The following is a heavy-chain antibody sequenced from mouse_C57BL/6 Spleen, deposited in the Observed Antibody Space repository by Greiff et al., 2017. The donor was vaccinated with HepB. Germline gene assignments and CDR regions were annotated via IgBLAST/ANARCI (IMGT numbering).Heavy chain of an antibody. J-gene: IGHJ2*01. V-gene: IGHV5-4*03. CDR2: ISDGGSYT. Sequence: EVKLMESGGGLVKPGGSLKLSCAASGFTFSSYAMSWVRQTPEKRLEWVATISDGGSYTYYPDNVKGRFTISRDNAKNNLYLQMSHLKSEDTAMYYCARGGFYYYGGADYWGQGTTLTVSS. D-gene: IGHD1-1*01. CDR1: GFTFSSYA. CDR3: ARGGFYYYGGADY.